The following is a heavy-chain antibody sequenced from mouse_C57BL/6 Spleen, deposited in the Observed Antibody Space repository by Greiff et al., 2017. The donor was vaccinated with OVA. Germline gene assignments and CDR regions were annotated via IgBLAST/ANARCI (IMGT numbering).Heavy chain of an antibody. V-gene: IGHV1-80*01. J-gene: IGHJ4*01. Sequence: QVQLQQSGAELVKPGASVKISCKASGYAFSSYWMNWVKQRHGKGLEWIGQIYPGDGDTNYNGKFKGKATLTEDKSSSTAYMQLSSLTSEDSAVYFCARYGGNYDAMDYWGQGASVTVSS. CDR2: IYPGDGDT. CDR1: GYAFSSYW. D-gene: IGHD2-1*01. CDR3: ARYGGNYDAMDY.